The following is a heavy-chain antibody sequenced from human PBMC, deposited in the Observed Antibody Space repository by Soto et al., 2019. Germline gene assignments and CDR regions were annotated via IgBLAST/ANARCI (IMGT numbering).Heavy chain of an antibody. CDR3: ARAPHYGALDFTFTH. CDR2: IYSGGST. D-gene: IGHD4-17*01. J-gene: IGHJ4*02. V-gene: IGHV3-53*02. Sequence: EVQLVETGGGLIQPGGSLRLSCAASGFTVSSNYMSWVRQAPGKGLEWVSVIYSGGSTYYADSVKGRFTISRDNSKHTLYLQMNSLRAEDTAVYYCARAPHYGALDFTFTHWGQGTLVTVSS. CDR1: GFTVSSNY.